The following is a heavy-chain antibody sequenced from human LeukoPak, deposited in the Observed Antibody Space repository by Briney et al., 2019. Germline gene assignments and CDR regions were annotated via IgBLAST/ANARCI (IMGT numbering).Heavy chain of an antibody. Sequence: KPSETLSLTCTVSGGSISSHYWSWIRQPPGKRLEWIGYIYYSGSTNYNPSLKSRVTISVDTSKNQFSLKLSSVTAADTAVYYCARYYYDSSGYYSDYWGQGTLVTVSS. CDR1: GGSISSHY. D-gene: IGHD3-22*01. J-gene: IGHJ4*02. CDR3: ARYYYDSSGYYSDY. CDR2: IYYSGST. V-gene: IGHV4-59*11.